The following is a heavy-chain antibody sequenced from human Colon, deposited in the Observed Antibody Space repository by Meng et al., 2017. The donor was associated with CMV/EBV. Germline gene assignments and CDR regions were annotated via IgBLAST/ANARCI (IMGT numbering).Heavy chain of an antibody. CDR2: INSDGSRT. V-gene: IGHV3-74*01. D-gene: IGHD3-22*01. Sequence: GESLKISCAASGFTFTTYWMHWVRQVPGKGLVWVARINSDGSRTFYADSVRGRFTISRDNAKNTLDLEMNSLRAEDTASYYCAKDRMIVDPQGFDYWGQGTLVTVSS. CDR3: AKDRMIVDPQGFDY. CDR1: GFTFTTYW. J-gene: IGHJ4*02.